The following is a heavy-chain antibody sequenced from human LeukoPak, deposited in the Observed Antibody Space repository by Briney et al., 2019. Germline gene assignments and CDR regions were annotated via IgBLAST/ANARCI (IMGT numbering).Heavy chain of an antibody. Sequence: GGSLRLSCAASGFTFSNYAMAWVRQAPGKGLEWVSGINWNGGSTGYADSVKGRFTISRDNAKNSLYLQMNSLRAEDTALYYCASLGYCSGGSCYARRDYWGQGTLVTVSS. CDR1: GFTFSNYA. CDR3: ASLGYCSGGSCYARRDY. CDR2: INWNGGST. J-gene: IGHJ4*02. D-gene: IGHD2-15*01. V-gene: IGHV3-20*04.